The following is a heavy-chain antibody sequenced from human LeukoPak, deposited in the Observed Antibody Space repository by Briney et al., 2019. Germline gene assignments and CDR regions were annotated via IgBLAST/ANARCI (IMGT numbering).Heavy chain of an antibody. CDR1: GGSISSSSYY. CDR3: ANLQLSITLVDP. V-gene: IGHV4-39*07. D-gene: IGHD5-24*01. Sequence: SETLSLTCTVSGGSISSSSYYWGWIRQPPGKGLEWIGSIYYSGSTYYNPSLKSRVTISVDTSKNQFSLKLSSVTAADTAVYYCANLQLSITLVDPWGQGTLVTVSS. J-gene: IGHJ5*02. CDR2: IYYSGST.